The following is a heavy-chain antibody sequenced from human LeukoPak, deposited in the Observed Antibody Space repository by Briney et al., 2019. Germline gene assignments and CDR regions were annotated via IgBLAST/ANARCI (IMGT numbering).Heavy chain of an antibody. D-gene: IGHD2-15*01. CDR2: IYYSGST. V-gene: IGHV4-30-4*08. J-gene: IGHJ4*02. CDR3: ARETCSGGSCFQFDF. Sequence: SQTLSLTCTVSGGSISSGVYYWSWIRQPPGKGLEWIGYIYYSGSTYYNPSLKSRVTISVDTSKNQFSLKLSSVTAADTAVYYCARETCSGGSCFQFDFWGQGTLVTVSS. CDR1: GGSISSGVYY.